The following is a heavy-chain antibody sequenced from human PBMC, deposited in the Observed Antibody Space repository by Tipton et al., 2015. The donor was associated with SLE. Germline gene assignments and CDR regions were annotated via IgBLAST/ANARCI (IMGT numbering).Heavy chain of an antibody. V-gene: IGHV4-61*02. D-gene: IGHD2-21*02. CDR2: IQTSGST. J-gene: IGHJ4*02. CDR1: GDSISSGTYY. CDR3: ARGFTLGDSAAAFDY. Sequence: TLSLTCTVPGDSISSGTYYWSWIRQPAGEGLDWIGRIQTSGSTNYNPSLKSRVTISVDTSQNQFSLRVRSVTAADTAVYYCARGFTLGDSAAAFDYWGQGTLVTVSS.